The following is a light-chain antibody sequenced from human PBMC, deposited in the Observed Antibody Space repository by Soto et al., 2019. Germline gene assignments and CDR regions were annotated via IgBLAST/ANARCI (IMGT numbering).Light chain of an antibody. Sequence: QSALTQPRSVSGSPGQSVTISCTGTSSDVGGYNYVSWYQQHPGKAPKLMIYDVSKRPSGVPDLFSGSKSGNTASLTISGFQAEDEADYYCCSYAGSHTYVFGTGTKLTVL. V-gene: IGLV2-11*01. CDR2: DVS. CDR3: CSYAGSHTYV. J-gene: IGLJ1*01. CDR1: SSDVGGYNY.